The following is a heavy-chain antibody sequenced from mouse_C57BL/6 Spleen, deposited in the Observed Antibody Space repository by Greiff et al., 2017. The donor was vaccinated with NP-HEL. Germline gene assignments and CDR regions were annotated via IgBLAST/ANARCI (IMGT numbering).Heavy chain of an antibody. D-gene: IGHD1-1*01. Sequence: EVQGVESGGGLVKPGGSLKLSCAASGFTFSSYAMSWVRQTPEKRLEWVATISDGGSYTYYPDNVKGRFTISRDNAKNNLYLQMSHLKSEDTAMYYCARDRDYGSSYRAWFAYWGQGTLVTVSA. CDR2: ISDGGSYT. CDR3: ARDRDYGSSYRAWFAY. J-gene: IGHJ3*01. V-gene: IGHV5-4*01. CDR1: GFTFSSYA.